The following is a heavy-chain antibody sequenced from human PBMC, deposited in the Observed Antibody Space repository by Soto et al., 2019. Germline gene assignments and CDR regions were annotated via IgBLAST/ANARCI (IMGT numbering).Heavy chain of an antibody. CDR3: ARARDSRGPWYYYGMDV. CDR2: IYYSGST. CDR1: VGSIISGGYY. D-gene: IGHD6-13*01. J-gene: IGHJ6*02. V-gene: IGHV4-31*02. Sequence: SETLSLTCTVSVGSIISGGYYWSWMRQDPGKGREWRGYIYYSGSTYYKPSLKSRVTISADTSKNQFSLKLSSVTAADTAVYYCARARDSRGPWYYYGMDVWGQGTTVTVSS.